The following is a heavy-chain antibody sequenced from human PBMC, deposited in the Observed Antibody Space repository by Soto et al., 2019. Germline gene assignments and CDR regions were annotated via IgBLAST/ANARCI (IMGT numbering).Heavy chain of an antibody. J-gene: IGHJ4*02. CDR3: AKDLQFYCGYDLNHYFDY. CDR2: ISYDGSNK. D-gene: IGHD5-12*01. V-gene: IGHV3-30*18. Sequence: QVQLVESGGGVVQPGRSLRLSCAASGFTFSSYGMHWVRQAPGKGLEWVAVISYDGSNKYYADSVKGRFTISRDNSKNTLYLQMNSLRAEDTAVYYCAKDLQFYCGYDLNHYFDYWGQGTLVTVSS. CDR1: GFTFSSYG.